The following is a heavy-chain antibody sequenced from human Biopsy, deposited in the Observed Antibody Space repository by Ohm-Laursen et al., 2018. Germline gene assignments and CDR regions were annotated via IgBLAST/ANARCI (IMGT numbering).Heavy chain of an antibody. Sequence: WQTLSLTCAVNGESPSGYYWSWIRQPPGKGLEWIGYIYYSGSTNYNPSLKSRVTISVDTSKNQFSLRLSSVTAADTAVYYCALQSVAQMKNFDYWGQGTLVTVSS. CDR3: ALQSVAQMKNFDY. D-gene: IGHD6-19*01. CDR2: IYYSGST. V-gene: IGHV4-59*08. CDR1: GESPSGYY. J-gene: IGHJ4*02.